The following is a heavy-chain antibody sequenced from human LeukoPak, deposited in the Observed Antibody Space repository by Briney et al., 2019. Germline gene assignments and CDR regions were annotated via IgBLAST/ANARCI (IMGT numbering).Heavy chain of an antibody. Sequence: SETLSLTRTVSGGSISSGNYYWNWLRQHPEKSLERIVYIFYSGCTYYNPSLKSRVTISVATSKNQFSLKLSSVTAADTAVYYCARGSTLIRGFDYWGQGTLVTVSS. CDR2: IFYSGCT. CDR1: GGSISSGNYY. V-gene: IGHV4-31*03. CDR3: ARGSTLIRGFDY. J-gene: IGHJ4*02. D-gene: IGHD3-10*01.